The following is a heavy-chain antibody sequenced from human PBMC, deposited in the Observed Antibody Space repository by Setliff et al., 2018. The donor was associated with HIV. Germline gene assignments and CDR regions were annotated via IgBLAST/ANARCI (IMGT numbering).Heavy chain of an antibody. CDR3: ARQAIATRSFDY. D-gene: IGHD6-13*01. Sequence: SETLSLTCAGYGGSFSGYYWGWIRQPPGKGLEWLGSLYHSGRTYYSPSLKSRVTLSVQTSKNQFSLDLTSVTAADTAVYSCARQAIATRSFDYWGPGTLVTVSS. J-gene: IGHJ4*02. CDR2: LYHSGRT. V-gene: IGHV4-34*11. CDR1: GGSFSGYY.